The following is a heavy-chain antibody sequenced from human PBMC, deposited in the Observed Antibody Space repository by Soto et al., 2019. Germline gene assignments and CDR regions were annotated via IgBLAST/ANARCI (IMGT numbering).Heavy chain of an antibody. CDR1: GGSFSGYY. J-gene: IGHJ6*02. D-gene: IGHD3-16*02. V-gene: IGHV4-34*01. CDR3: ARANHYDYVWGSYRTHYQFSGMDV. CDR2: INHSGST. Sequence: SETLSLTCAVYGGSFSGYYWSWIRQPPGKGLEWIGEINHSGSTNYNPSLRSRVTISVDTSKNQFSLRVNSVTAADTAVYYCARANHYDYVWGSYRTHYQFSGMDVWGQGTTVPVSS.